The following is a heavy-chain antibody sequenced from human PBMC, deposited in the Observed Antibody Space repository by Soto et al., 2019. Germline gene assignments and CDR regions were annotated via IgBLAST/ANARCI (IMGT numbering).Heavy chain of an antibody. CDR3: ASSSNWNDGGIDY. J-gene: IGHJ4*02. Sequence: GGSLRLSCAASGFTFSSYAMSWVRQAPGKGLEWVSAISGSGGSTYYADSVKGRFTISRDNSKNTLYLQMNILRAEDTAVYYCASSSNWNDGGIDYWGQGTLVTVSS. V-gene: IGHV3-23*01. D-gene: IGHD1-20*01. CDR1: GFTFSSYA. CDR2: ISGSGGST.